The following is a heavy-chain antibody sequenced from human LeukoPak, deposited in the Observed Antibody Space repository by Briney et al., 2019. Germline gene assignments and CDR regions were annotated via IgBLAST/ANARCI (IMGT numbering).Heavy chain of an antibody. D-gene: IGHD2-2*01. J-gene: IGHJ6*02. CDR1: GFTVSSNY. Sequence: GGSLRLSCAASGFTVSSNYMSWVRQAPGKGLEWVSVIYSGGSTYYADSVKGRFTISRDNSKNTLYLQMNSLRAEDTAVYYCAKTPGVVVVPAAIFDYYHGMDVWGQGTTVTVSS. CDR2: IYSGGST. V-gene: IGHV3-66*01. CDR3: AKTPGVVVVPAAIFDYYHGMDV.